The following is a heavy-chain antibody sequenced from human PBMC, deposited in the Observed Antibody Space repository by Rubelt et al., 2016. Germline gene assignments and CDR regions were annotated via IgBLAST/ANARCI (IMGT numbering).Heavy chain of an antibody. CDR2: IYYSGST. CDR3: ARGLYEWQPRDYYYGMDV. D-gene: IGHD1-26*01. J-gene: IGHJ6*02. CDR1: GGSISSSSYY. Sequence: QLQLQESGPGLVKPSETLSLTCTVSGGSISSSSYYWGWIRQPPGKGLEWIGSIYYSGSTYYNPSLKGRVTISVDTSKNQFSLRLSSVTAADTAVYYCARGLYEWQPRDYYYGMDVWGQGTTVTVSS. V-gene: IGHV4-39*07.